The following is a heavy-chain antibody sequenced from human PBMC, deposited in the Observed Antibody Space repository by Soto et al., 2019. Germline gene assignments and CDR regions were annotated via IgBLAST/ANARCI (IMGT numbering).Heavy chain of an antibody. D-gene: IGHD5-12*01. CDR2: ISAYNGNT. V-gene: IGHV1-18*01. CDR3: ARVQSGYDFAY. Sequence: TSVKVSCKASGYTFTSYGINWVRQAPGQGLEWMGWISAYNGNTHYAQKLQGRVTMTTDTSTSTAYMELRSLRSDDTAVYYCARVQSGYDFAYWGQGTLVTVSS. J-gene: IGHJ4*02. CDR1: GYTFTSYG.